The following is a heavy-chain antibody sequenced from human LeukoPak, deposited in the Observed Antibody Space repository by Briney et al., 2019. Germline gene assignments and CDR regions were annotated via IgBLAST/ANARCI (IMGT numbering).Heavy chain of an antibody. J-gene: IGHJ1*01. CDR1: GYTFTSYG. CDR2: INPNSGGT. V-gene: IGHV1-2*02. CDR3: ARDSWGTMSRRKPEYFQH. D-gene: IGHD3-22*01. Sequence: GASVKVSCKASGYTFTSYGISWVRQAPGQGLEWMGWINPNSGGTNYAQKFQGRVTMTRDTSISTAYMELSRLRSDDTAVYYCARDSWGTMSRRKPEYFQHWGQGTLVTVSS.